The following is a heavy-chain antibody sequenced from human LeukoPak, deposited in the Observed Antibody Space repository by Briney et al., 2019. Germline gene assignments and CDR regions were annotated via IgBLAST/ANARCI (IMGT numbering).Heavy chain of an antibody. J-gene: IGHJ6*03. CDR1: GGSVSSHY. CDR3: ARSVVAATQGYYYYYMDV. V-gene: IGHV4-59*02. Sequence: PSETLSLTCTVSGGSVSSHYWSWIRQPPGKGLEWIGYIYYSGRIIYNPSLKSRVTISVDTSKTQFSLKLSSVTAADTAVYYCARSVVAATQGYYYYYMDVWGKGTTVTVSS. CDR2: IYYSGRI. D-gene: IGHD2-15*01.